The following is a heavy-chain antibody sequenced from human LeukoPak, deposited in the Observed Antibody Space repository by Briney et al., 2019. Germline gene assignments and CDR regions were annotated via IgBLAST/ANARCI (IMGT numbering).Heavy chain of an antibody. CDR1: GFTVSSNY. Sequence: GGSLRLSCAASGFTVSSNYMSWVRQAPGKGLEWVSAIYTVGSTFYADSVKGRFSISRDHSKNTLYLQMNSLRVEDTAVYYCAKGAWLRVSCDYWGQGTLVTVSS. J-gene: IGHJ4*02. CDR2: IYTVGST. CDR3: AKGAWLRVSCDY. V-gene: IGHV3-53*01. D-gene: IGHD3-16*01.